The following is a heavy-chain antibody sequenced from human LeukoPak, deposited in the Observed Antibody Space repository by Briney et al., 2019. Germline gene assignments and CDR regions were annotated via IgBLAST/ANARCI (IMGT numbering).Heavy chain of an antibody. CDR3: ATVVANLGDYVWGSYRL. Sequence: ASVKVSCKVSGYTLTELSMHWVRQAPGKGLEWMGGFDPEDGETIYAQKFQGRVTMTEDTSTDTAYMELSSLRSEDTAVYYCATVVANLGDYVWGSYRLWGQGTLVTVSS. CDR2: FDPEDGET. J-gene: IGHJ4*02. CDR1: GYTLTELS. D-gene: IGHD3-16*02. V-gene: IGHV1-24*01.